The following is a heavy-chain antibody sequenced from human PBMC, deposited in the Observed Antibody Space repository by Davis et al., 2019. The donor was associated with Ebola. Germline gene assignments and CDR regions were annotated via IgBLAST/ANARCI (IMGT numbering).Heavy chain of an antibody. CDR2: MYYSGTT. CDR1: GGSISSSSYY. CDR3: ARGPSTGNSFTY. V-gene: IGHV4-39*01. D-gene: IGHD6-13*01. Sequence: SETLSLTCTVSGGSISSSSYYWGWVRQPPGKGLEWIGSMYYSGTTFYNPSLKSRITVSVDPSKNQFSLKLNSVTAADTAVYYCARGPSTGNSFTYWGQGTLVTVSS. J-gene: IGHJ4*02.